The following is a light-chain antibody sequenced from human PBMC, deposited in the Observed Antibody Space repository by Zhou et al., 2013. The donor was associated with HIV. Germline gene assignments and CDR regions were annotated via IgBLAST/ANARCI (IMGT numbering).Light chain of an antibody. V-gene: IGKV1-5*03. CDR1: QSISNW. J-gene: IGKJ2*01. CDR2: KAS. Sequence: DIQMTQSPSTLSASVGDRVTITCRASQSISNWLAWYQQKPGKAPKLLIYKASSLESGVPSRFSGSGSGTEFTLTISSLQPDDFATYYCQQCNSPYTFGPGDQAGDQT. CDR3: QQCNSPYT.